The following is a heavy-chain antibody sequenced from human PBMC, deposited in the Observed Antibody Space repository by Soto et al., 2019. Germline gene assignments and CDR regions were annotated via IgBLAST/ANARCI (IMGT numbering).Heavy chain of an antibody. CDR2: IWYDGSNK. J-gene: IGHJ4*02. CDR3: ARDRKRITIFGVVTTHGLAY. D-gene: IGHD3-3*01. V-gene: IGHV3-33*01. Sequence: QVQLVESGGGVVQPGRSLRLSCAASGFTFSSYGMHWVRHAPGKGLEWVAVIWYDGSNKYYADSVKGRFTISRDNSKNTLYLQMISLRAEDTAVYYCARDRKRITIFGVVTTHGLAYWGQGTLVTVSS. CDR1: GFTFSSYG.